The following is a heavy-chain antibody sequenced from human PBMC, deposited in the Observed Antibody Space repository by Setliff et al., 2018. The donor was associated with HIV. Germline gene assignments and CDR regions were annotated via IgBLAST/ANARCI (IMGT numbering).Heavy chain of an antibody. V-gene: IGHV1-46*01. J-gene: IGHJ6*03. D-gene: IGHD3-10*01. CDR1: GYTFSSYY. CDR3: ATAGEMATIGYSYYYMDV. CDR2: INPSGASR. Sequence: ASVKVSCKASGYTFSSYYMHWVRQAPGQGLEWMGIINPSGASRSFAQKFQGRVTMTGDTSTNTVYMELSNLRSEDTAVYYCATAGEMATIGYSYYYMDVWGKGTTVTV.